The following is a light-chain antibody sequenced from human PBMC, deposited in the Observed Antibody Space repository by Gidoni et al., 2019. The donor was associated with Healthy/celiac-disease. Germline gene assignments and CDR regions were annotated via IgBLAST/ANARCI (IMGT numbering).Light chain of an antibody. Sequence: DIVMNQSPLSLPVTPGEPASISCRSSQSLLHSNGYNYLDWYLQKPGQSPQLLIYLGSNRASGVPDRFSGSGSGTDFTLKISRVEAEDVGVYYCMQALQTPIFGPGTKVDIK. V-gene: IGKV2-28*01. J-gene: IGKJ3*01. CDR1: QSLLHSNGYNY. CDR3: MQALQTPI. CDR2: LGS.